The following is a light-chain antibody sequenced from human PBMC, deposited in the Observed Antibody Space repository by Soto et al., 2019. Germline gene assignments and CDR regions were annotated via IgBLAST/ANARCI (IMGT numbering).Light chain of an antibody. J-gene: IGLJ3*02. V-gene: IGLV1-44*01. CDR3: AAWDDSLKGWV. CDR2: SNN. Sequence: QTVVTQPPSASGTPGQRVTISCSGSSSNIGRNTVNWYQQFPGVAPTVLIYSNNQRPSGVPDRFSASKSGTSASLAIGGLQSEDEADYYCAAWDDSLKGWVFGGGTKVTVL. CDR1: SSNIGRNT.